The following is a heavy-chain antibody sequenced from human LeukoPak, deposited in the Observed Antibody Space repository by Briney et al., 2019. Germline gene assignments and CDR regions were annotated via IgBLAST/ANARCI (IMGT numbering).Heavy chain of an antibody. CDR2: ISYDGSNK. D-gene: IGHD3-10*01. V-gene: IGHV3-30*14. CDR1: GFTFSSYA. J-gene: IGHJ4*02. Sequence: GGSLRLSCAASGFTFSSYAMHWVRQAPGKGLEWVAVISYDGSNKYYADSVKGRFTISRDNSKNTLYLQMNSLRAEDTAVYYCARDTYYYGSGSYYNWGQGTLVTVSS. CDR3: ARDTYYYGSGSYYN.